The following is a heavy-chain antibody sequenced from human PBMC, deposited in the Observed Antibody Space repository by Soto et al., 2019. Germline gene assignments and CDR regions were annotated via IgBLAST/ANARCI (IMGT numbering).Heavy chain of an antibody. Sequence: QVQLVESGGGVVQPGSSLRLSCAASGFTFSTYDMHWVRQAPGKGLEWVAVIWYDGSNKYYVDSVKGRFTISRDNSKNTLYLQMNSLRAEDTAVYYCARVGGGIFDIWGQGTMVTVSS. CDR3: ARVGGGIFDI. CDR2: IWYDGSNK. D-gene: IGHD1-20*01. CDR1: GFTFSTYD. J-gene: IGHJ3*02. V-gene: IGHV3-33*01.